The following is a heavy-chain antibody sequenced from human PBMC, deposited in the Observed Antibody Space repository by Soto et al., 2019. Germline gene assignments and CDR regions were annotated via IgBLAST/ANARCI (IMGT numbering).Heavy chain of an antibody. CDR3: ARDKITGLFDY. V-gene: IGHV4-34*01. CDR2: INHSGSI. Sequence: PSETLSLTCAVYGGSFSGYYWTWIRQPPGTGLEWIGEINHSGSINYNPSLKSRVTISVDTSKNQFSLKLTSVTAADTAVYYCARDKITGLFDYWGQGTLVTSPQ. CDR1: GGSFSGYY. J-gene: IGHJ4*02. D-gene: IGHD2-8*02.